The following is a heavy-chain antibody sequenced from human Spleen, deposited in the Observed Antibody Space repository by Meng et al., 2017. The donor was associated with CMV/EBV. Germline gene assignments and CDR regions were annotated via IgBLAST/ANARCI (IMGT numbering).Heavy chain of an antibody. Sequence: GGSLRLSCAASGFTFSSYWMSWVRQAPGKGLEWISAISGTGATTYYADSVKGRFTISRDNSKNSVHLQMNSLRAEDTAMYYCAKTTAAARIYYFDYWGQGTLVTVSS. CDR3: AKTTAAARIYYFDY. J-gene: IGHJ4*02. V-gene: IGHV3-23*01. CDR2: ISGTGATT. CDR1: GFTFSSYW. D-gene: IGHD6-13*01.